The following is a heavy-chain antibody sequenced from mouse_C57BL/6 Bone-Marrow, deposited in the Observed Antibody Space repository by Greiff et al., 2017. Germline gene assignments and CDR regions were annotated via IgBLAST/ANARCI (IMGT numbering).Heavy chain of an antibody. Sequence: EVKVVESGGDLVKPGGSLKLSCAASGFTFSSYGMSWVRQTPDKRLEWVATISSGGSYTYYPDSVKGRFTISRDNAKNTLYLQMSSLKSEDTAMYYCASLYDGYLYFDYWGQGTTLTVSS. V-gene: IGHV5-6*01. CDR3: ASLYDGYLYFDY. D-gene: IGHD2-3*01. CDR2: ISSGGSYT. J-gene: IGHJ2*01. CDR1: GFTFSSYG.